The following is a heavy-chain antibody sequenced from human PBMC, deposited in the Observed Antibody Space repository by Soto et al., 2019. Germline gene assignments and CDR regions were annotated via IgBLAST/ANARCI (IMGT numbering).Heavy chain of an antibody. J-gene: IGHJ6*01. CDR3: ASSSAYHYYYGMDV. Sequence: ASVKVSCKASGYTFTGYYMHWVRQAPGQGLEWMGWINPNSGGTNYAQKFRGWVTMTRDTSISTAYMELSRLRSDDTAVYYCASSSAYHYYYGMDVWGQGTTVTVSS. CDR2: INPNSGGT. CDR1: GYTFTGYY. V-gene: IGHV1-2*04.